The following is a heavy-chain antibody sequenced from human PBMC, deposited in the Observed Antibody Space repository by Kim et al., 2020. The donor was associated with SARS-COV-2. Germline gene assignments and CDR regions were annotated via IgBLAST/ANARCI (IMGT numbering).Heavy chain of an antibody. Sequence: ASVKVSCKASGYTFTSYGISWVRQAPGQGLEWMGWISAYNGNTNYAQKLQGRVTMTTDTSTSTAYMELRSLRSDDTAVYYCARVRGFTFGGVIWFDPWGQGILVTVSS. J-gene: IGHJ5*02. V-gene: IGHV1-18*01. CDR1: GYTFTSYG. CDR3: ARVRGFTFGGVIWFDP. CDR2: ISAYNGNT. D-gene: IGHD3-16*01.